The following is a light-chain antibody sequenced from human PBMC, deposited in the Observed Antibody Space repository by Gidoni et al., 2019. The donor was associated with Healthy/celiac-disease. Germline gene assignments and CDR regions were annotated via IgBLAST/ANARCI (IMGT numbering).Light chain of an antibody. J-gene: IGKJ1*01. Sequence: DIQMTQSPSSLSASVGDRVTITCRASQSISSYLNWYQQKPGKAPKLLIYAASSLQSGVPSRFSGSGSGTDFTLTISSLQPEDFATYSCRQSYSTPRTFGQGTKVEIK. CDR2: AAS. V-gene: IGKV1-39*01. CDR1: QSISSY. CDR3: RQSYSTPRT.